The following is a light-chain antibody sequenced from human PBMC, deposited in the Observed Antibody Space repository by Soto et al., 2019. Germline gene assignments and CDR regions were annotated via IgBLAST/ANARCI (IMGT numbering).Light chain of an antibody. J-gene: IGKJ4*01. V-gene: IGKV3-15*01. Sequence: EIVMTQSPSTLSVSPGERATLSCRASQSVSSTLAWYQQKPGQAPRLLIYGASTRATGIPARFSGSGSGTEFTLTISSLQSEDFAVYYCQQYNNWLALTFGGGTQVEIK. CDR3: QQYNNWLALT. CDR1: QSVSST. CDR2: GAS.